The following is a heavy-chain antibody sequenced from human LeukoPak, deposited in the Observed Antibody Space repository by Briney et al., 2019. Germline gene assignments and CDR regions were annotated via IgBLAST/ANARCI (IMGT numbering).Heavy chain of an antibody. Sequence: GESLKISCKGSGYSFTSYWIGWVRQMPGKGLEWMGIIYPGDSDTRYSPSFPGQVTISADKSISTAYLQWSSLKASDTAMYYCARVGGGRHKWTPQNRFDPWGQGTLVTVSS. J-gene: IGHJ5*02. CDR3: ARVGGGRHKWTPQNRFDP. CDR2: IYPGDSDT. V-gene: IGHV5-51*01. CDR1: GYSFTSYW. D-gene: IGHD2-15*01.